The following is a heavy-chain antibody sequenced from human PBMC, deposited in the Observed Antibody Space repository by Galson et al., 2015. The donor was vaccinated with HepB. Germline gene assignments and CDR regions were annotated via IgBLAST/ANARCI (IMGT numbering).Heavy chain of an antibody. J-gene: IGHJ1*01. CDR3: AREQDAFLALGEGTTNYVPA. D-gene: IGHD1-26*01. V-gene: IGHV3-48*01. CDR2: ISSNTGTT. CDR1: GFTFSNYN. Sequence: SLRLSCAASGFTFSNYNMNWVRQAPGKGLEWVSYISSNTGTTYYADSVKGRFTISRDNAKNSLFLQMNSLRAEDTALYYCAREQDAFLALGEGTTNYVPAWGQGTQVTASS.